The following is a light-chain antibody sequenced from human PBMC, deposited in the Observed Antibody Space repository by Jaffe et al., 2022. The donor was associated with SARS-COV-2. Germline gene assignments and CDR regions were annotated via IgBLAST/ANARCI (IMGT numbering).Light chain of an antibody. CDR1: QDVSRW. J-gene: IGKJ4*01. CDR2: AAS. CDR3: QQADSFPLT. Sequence: DIQMTQSPSSVSASVGDRVTITCRASQDVSRWLAWYQQESGKAPKFLIFAASRLQSGVPSRFSGSGSGTEFTLTISSLQPEDFATYYCQQADSFPLTFGGGTKVDIK. V-gene: IGKV1-12*01.